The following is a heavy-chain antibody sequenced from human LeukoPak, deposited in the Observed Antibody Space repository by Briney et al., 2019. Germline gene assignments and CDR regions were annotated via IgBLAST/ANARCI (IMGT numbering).Heavy chain of an antibody. D-gene: IGHD6-13*01. CDR2: ISGRSGTT. CDR1: GFTFTSSA. J-gene: IGHJ4*02. Sequence: GGTLRLSCVASGFTFTSSAMSWVRQAPGKGLEWVSAISGRSGTTYYADSVKGRFTVSRDNSKNTLYLQRNSLRAEDTVVYYCAKDRSSSWHKFDYWGQGTLVTVSS. V-gene: IGHV3-23*01. CDR3: AKDRSSSWHKFDY.